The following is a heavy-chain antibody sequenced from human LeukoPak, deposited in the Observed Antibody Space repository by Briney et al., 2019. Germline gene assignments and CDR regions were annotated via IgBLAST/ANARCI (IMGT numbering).Heavy chain of an antibody. CDR2: ISYDGSNK. J-gene: IGHJ4*02. CDR1: GFTFSSYA. V-gene: IGHV3-30-3*01. CDR3: ARDRDSSGWHASHPFDY. D-gene: IGHD6-19*01. Sequence: PGGSLRLSCAASGFTFSSYAMHWVRQAPGKGLEWVAVISYDGSNKYYADSVKGRFTISRDNSENTLYLQMNSLRAEDTAVYYCARDRDSSGWHASHPFDYWGQGTLVTVSS.